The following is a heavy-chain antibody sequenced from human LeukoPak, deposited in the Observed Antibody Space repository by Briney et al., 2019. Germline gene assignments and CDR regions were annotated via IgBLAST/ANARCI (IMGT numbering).Heavy chain of an antibody. CDR2: ISSSSSYI. CDR3: ARDSGYYLDY. J-gene: IGHJ4*02. Sequence: GGSLRLSCAASGFTFSSYSMNWVRQAPGKGLEWVLSISSSSSYIYYADSVKGRFTISRDNAKNSPYLQMNSLRAEDTAVYYCARDSGYYLDYWGQGTLVTVSS. D-gene: IGHD1-1*01. V-gene: IGHV3-21*01. CDR1: GFTFSSYS.